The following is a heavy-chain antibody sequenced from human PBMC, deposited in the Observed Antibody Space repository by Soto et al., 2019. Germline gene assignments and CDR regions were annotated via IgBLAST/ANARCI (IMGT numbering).Heavy chain of an antibody. CDR1: GFAFSNYG. CDR2: ISYDGSKK. V-gene: IGHV3-30*18. Sequence: QVQLVESGGGVVQPGRSLRLSCAASGFAFSNYGIHWVRQAPGKGLQWVAFISYDGSKKYYADSVKGRFTISRDNSKNTLYLQMNSLRAADTAVYYCAKGRYVSYFDHWGQGTLVTVSS. D-gene: IGHD1-20*01. J-gene: IGHJ4*02. CDR3: AKGRYVSYFDH.